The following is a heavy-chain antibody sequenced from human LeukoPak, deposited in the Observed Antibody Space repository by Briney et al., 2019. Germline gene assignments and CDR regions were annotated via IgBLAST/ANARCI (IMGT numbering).Heavy chain of an antibody. D-gene: IGHD3-22*01. Sequence: SETLSLTCAVYGGSFSGYYWSWIRQPPGKGLEWIGEINHSESTNYNPSLKSRVTISVDTSKNQFSLKLSSVTAADTAVYYCASFSSMAETYYYDSSGYDLFDYWGQGTLVTVSS. CDR2: INHSEST. CDR3: ASFSSMAETYYYDSSGYDLFDY. CDR1: GGSFSGYY. J-gene: IGHJ4*02. V-gene: IGHV4-34*01.